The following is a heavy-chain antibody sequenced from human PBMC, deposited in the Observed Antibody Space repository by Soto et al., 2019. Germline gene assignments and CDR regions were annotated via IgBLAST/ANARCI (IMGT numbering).Heavy chain of an antibody. J-gene: IGHJ3*01. CDR2: IKEDGSEK. CDR1: RFTFSGYW. V-gene: IGHV3-7*01. Sequence: EVQLVESGGDLVQPGGSLRLSCADSRFTFSGYWMYWVRQAPGKGLEWVADIKEDGSEKNYVDSVRGRFTISRDNAKNSLYLQMNSLRAEDTAVYYCARGARTWGQGTMVTVS. CDR3: ARGART.